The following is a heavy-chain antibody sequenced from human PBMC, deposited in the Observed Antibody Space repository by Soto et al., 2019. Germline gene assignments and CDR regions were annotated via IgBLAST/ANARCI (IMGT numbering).Heavy chain of an antibody. CDR1: GGSITSGGYY. CDR3: ARDPGHYGSGSLDY. CDR2: IHYSGSA. V-gene: IGHV4-31*03. J-gene: IGHJ4*02. D-gene: IGHD3-10*01. Sequence: QVQLQESGPGLVKPSETLSLTCTVSGGSITSGGYYWSWIRQHPGKGLEWIGYIHYSGSASYNPSLESRVTIAVDTSKNQFSLRLSSVTAADTAVYYCARDPGHYGSGSLDYWGQGTLVTVSS.